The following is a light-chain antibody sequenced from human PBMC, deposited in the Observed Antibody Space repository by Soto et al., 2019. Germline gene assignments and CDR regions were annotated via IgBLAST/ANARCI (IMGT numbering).Light chain of an antibody. CDR2: GNS. V-gene: IGLV1-40*01. CDR1: SSNIGATYH. CDR3: QSYDSSLSGSV. Sequence: QSVLTQPPSVSGAPGQRVTISCTGSSSNIGATYHVHWYQQLPGPAPKLLIYGNSNRPSGVPDRFSGSKSGTSASLAITGLQAEDDADYYCQSYDSSLSGSVFGGGTQLTVL. J-gene: IGLJ3*02.